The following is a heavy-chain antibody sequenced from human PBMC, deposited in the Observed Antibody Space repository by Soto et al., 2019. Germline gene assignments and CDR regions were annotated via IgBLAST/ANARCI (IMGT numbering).Heavy chain of an antibody. J-gene: IGHJ6*02. CDR2: ISYDGSNK. CDR3: ARDPHDYGDYVRPRYYYGMDV. D-gene: IGHD4-17*01. Sequence: PVGSLRLSCAASGFTFSSYAMHWVRQAPGKGLEWVAVISYDGSNKYYADSVKGRFTISRDNSKNTLYLQMNSLRAEDTAVYYCARDPHDYGDYVRPRYYYGMDVWGQGTTVTVSS. CDR1: GFTFSSYA. V-gene: IGHV3-30-3*01.